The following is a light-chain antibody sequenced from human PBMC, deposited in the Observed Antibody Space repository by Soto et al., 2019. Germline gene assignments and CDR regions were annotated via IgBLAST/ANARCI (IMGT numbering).Light chain of an antibody. CDR1: SSDIGGYNF. V-gene: IGLV2-8*01. J-gene: IGLJ1*01. CDR2: DVT. Sequence: QSVLTQPPSASGSPGQSVAISCTGTSSDIGGYNFVSWYQQHPGKAPKLMIYDVTKRPSGVPDRFSGSKSGNTATLIVSGLQAEDEADYYCSSHGGSNNPYVFGPGTQLTVL. CDR3: SSHGGSNNPYV.